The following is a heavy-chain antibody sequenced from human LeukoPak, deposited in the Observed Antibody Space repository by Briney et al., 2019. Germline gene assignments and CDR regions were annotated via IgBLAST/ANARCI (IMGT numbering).Heavy chain of an antibody. CDR3: AREVLVYTAMVGFDP. V-gene: IGHV3-33*01. Sequence: GGSLRLSCAASGFTFSDYGMHWVRQAPGKGLGWVAVIWYDGSNKYYADSVKGRFTISRDNSKNTLYMQMNSLRGEDTAVYYCAREVLVYTAMVGFDPWGQGTLVTVSS. CDR1: GFTFSDYG. D-gene: IGHD5-18*01. J-gene: IGHJ5*02. CDR2: IWYDGSNK.